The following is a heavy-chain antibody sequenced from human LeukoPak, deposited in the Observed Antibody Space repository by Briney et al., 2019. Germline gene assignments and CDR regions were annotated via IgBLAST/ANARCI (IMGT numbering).Heavy chain of an antibody. D-gene: IGHD6-6*01. CDR1: GYTFTGDF. CDR3: ARGNIATRRGENWFDP. CDR2: INSDSGDT. V-gene: IGHV1-2*02. J-gene: IGHJ5*02. Sequence: GASVKVSCKASGYTFTGDFIHWVRQAPGQGLEWMGWINSDSGDTNYARKFQGRVTMTRDTSISTAYMELSSLRSDDTAVFYCARGNIATRRGENWFDPWGQGTLVTVSS.